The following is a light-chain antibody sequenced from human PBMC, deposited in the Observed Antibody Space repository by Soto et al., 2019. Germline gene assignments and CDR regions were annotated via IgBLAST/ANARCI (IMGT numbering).Light chain of an antibody. CDR3: QQGKTFPYT. CDR1: RDIGDW. CDR2: HAS. Sequence: IPMTQSPSTVSASVGDRINISCRAARDIGDWLAWYQQRPGEAPKLLIYHASTLHSGVPPRFSRTRSGTILTLPVSALQPEDFAAYYCQQGKTFPYTFGQGTRLET. J-gene: IGKJ2*01. V-gene: IGKV1-12*01.